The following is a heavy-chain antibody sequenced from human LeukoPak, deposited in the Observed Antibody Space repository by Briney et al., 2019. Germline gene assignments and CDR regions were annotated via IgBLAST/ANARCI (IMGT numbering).Heavy chain of an antibody. CDR2: IYTSGST. CDR3: ARVQVVPAAMDAFDI. D-gene: IGHD2-2*01. J-gene: IGHJ3*02. V-gene: IGHV4-61*02. CDR1: GGSINSGSYY. Sequence: SQTLSLTCTVSGGSINSGSYYWSWIRQPAGKGLEWIGRIYTSGSTNYNPSLKSRVTMSVDTSKNQFSLKLSSVTAADTAVYYCARVQVVPAAMDAFDIWGQGTMVTVSS.